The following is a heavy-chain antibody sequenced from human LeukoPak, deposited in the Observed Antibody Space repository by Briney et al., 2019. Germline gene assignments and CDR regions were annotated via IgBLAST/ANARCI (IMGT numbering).Heavy chain of an antibody. Sequence: GGSLRLSCAASGFTLSSYWMSWVRQAPGKGLEWLANIKQDGSEKYAVDSVKGRFTISRDNAKNSLYLQMNSLRAEDTAVYYCARDIAEHGMDVWGQGTTVTVSS. V-gene: IGHV3-7*01. J-gene: IGHJ6*02. CDR2: IKQDGSEK. D-gene: IGHD1-14*01. CDR1: GFTLSSYW. CDR3: ARDIAEHGMDV.